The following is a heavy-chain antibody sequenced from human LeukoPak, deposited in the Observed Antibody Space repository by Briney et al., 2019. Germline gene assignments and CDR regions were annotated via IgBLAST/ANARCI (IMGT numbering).Heavy chain of an antibody. D-gene: IGHD6-6*01. CDR3: AGGIAARPSGFDP. CDR2: INPNSGGT. CDR1: GYTFTGYY. Sequence: ASVKVSCKASGYTFTGYYMHWVRQAPGQGLEWMGWINPNSGGTNYAQKFQGRVTMTRDTSISTAYMELSRLRSDDTAVYYCAGGIAARPSGFDPWGQGTLVTVSS. V-gene: IGHV1-2*02. J-gene: IGHJ5*02.